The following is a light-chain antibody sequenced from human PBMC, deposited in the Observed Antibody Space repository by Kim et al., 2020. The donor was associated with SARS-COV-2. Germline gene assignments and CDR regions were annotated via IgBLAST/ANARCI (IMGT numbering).Light chain of an antibody. CDR1: SSDVGSYNL. V-gene: IGLV2-23*02. Sequence: GQSITISCTGTSSDVGSYNLVSWYQQHPGKAPKLLIYEVRKRPSGVSNRFSGSKSGNTASLTISGLKAEDEADYYCCSYAGSSTYVFGTGTKVTVL. J-gene: IGLJ1*01. CDR3: CSYAGSSTYV. CDR2: EVR.